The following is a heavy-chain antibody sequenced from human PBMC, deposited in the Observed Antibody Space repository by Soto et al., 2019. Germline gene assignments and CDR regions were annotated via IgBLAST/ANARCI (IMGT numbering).Heavy chain of an antibody. Sequence: EVQLLESGGGLVQPGGSLRLSCAASGFTFSTYAMSWVRQAPGKGLEWVSTISSSGGSTHYADSVKGGFTISRDNSKNTLYLPMNSLRAEDTAVYYCAKFYGGNSAHTYTIDPWGQGTLVTVSS. V-gene: IGHV3-23*01. J-gene: IGHJ5*02. CDR2: ISSSGGST. CDR3: AKFYGGNSAHTYTIDP. D-gene: IGHD2-21*02. CDR1: GFTFSTYA.